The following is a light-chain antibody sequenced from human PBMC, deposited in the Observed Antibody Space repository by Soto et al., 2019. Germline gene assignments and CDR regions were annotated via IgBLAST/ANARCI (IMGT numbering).Light chain of an antibody. J-gene: IGKJ3*01. V-gene: IGKV3-15*01. CDR1: QSVSSN. CDR2: GAS. Sequence: EIVMTQSPATLSVSPGERATLSCRASQSVSSNLAWYQQKPGQAPRLLIYGASTRATGVPARFSGSGSGTAFPLTISSLQSEDFAVYYCQQYNNWPFTFGPGTKVDIK. CDR3: QQYNNWPFT.